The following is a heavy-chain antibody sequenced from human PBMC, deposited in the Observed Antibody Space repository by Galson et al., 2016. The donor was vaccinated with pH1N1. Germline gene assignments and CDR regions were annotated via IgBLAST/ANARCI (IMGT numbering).Heavy chain of an antibody. D-gene: IGHD3-22*01. CDR1: GDIFINYP. Sequence: SGKVSCKASGDIFINYPISWVRQAPGQGLEWMGGIMPIFDKPTYAQKFQGRVTITTDKSTSTTYMVLSSLRSEDTAVYYCARGGGTYYQTYWYFNLWGRGTLVTVSS. J-gene: IGHJ2*01. CDR2: IMPIFDKP. V-gene: IGHV1-69*05. CDR3: ARGGGTYYQTYWYFNL.